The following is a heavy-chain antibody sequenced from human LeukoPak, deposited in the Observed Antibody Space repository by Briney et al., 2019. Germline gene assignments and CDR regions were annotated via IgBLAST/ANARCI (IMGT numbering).Heavy chain of an antibody. Sequence: PSETLSLTCTVSGGSTGTYYWSWIRQPPGKGLEWIGYIYYSGSTNYNPSLKSRVTISVDTSKNQFSLKLSSVTAADTAVYYCARRPNLTYYYGSGSYTAYAFDIWGQGTMVTVSS. CDR3: ARRPNLTYYYGSGSYTAYAFDI. D-gene: IGHD3-10*01. CDR2: IYYSGST. J-gene: IGHJ3*02. CDR1: GGSTGTYY. V-gene: IGHV4-59*08.